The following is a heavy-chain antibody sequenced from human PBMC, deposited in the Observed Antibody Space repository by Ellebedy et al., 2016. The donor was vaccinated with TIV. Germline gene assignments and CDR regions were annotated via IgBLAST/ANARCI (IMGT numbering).Heavy chain of an antibody. CDR2: IYYSGT. Sequence: SETLSLTXTVSGGSFSSGGYYWSWIRQHPEKGLEWIGYIYYSGTYYNPSLKSRITISLDTSESQFSLKVNSVTAADTAVYYCARARGDRGYGNYFDYWGQGTLVTVSS. J-gene: IGHJ4*02. CDR3: ARARGDRGYGNYFDY. CDR1: GGSFSSGGYY. V-gene: IGHV4-31*03. D-gene: IGHD5-12*01.